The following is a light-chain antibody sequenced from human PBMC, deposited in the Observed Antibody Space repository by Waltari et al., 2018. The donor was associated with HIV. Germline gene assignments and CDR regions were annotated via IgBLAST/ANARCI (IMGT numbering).Light chain of an antibody. V-gene: IGLV2-8*01. CDR3: TSYAGINPVA. Sequence: QSALTQPPSASGSPGPSVPISCTGTSRDVGRYYHVPWFQQHPGQAPNPPIHAVTKRPSGVPDRCSGSKSGNTASLTVSGLQAEDEAEYYCTSYAGINPVAFGGGTNLTVL. CDR2: AVT. CDR1: SRDVGRYYH. J-gene: IGLJ2*01.